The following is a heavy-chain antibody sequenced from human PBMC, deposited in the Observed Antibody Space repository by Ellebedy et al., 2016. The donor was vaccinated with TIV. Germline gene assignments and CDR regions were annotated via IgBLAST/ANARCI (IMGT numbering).Heavy chain of an antibody. V-gene: IGHV4-4*07. D-gene: IGHD1-26*01. CDR3: ARGGSFANF. Sequence: MPSETLSLTCTISGASLSSSYWSWIRQSAGKGLDWVGRIYTSGNPNYNPSLRSRFTMSVDTSNNHFSLKLTSVTAADTARYYCARGGSFANFWGQGILVTVSS. J-gene: IGHJ4*02. CDR1: GASLSSSY. CDR2: IYTSGNP.